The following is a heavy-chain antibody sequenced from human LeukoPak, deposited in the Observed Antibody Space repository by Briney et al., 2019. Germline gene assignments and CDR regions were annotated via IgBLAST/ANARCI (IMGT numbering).Heavy chain of an antibody. V-gene: IGHV3-23*01. CDR1: GVTFSTYA. CDR3: ARKIGTVAADPFDY. J-gene: IGHJ4*02. D-gene: IGHD6-13*01. Sequence: GGSLRLSCVASGVTFSTYAMNWVRQVPGKGLEWVSDISGSGGSRYYADSVRGRFTISRDNSKNTLYVQMNSLRAEDTAVYYCARKIGTVAADPFDYWGQGTLVSVSS. CDR2: ISGSGGSR.